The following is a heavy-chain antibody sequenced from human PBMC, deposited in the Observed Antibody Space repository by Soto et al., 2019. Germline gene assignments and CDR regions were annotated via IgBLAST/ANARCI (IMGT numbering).Heavy chain of an antibody. CDR2: IYWDDDK. CDR3: AHRLPGDKFDY. Sequence: QITLKESGPTLVKPTQPLTLTCTFSGFSLSTSGVGVGWIRQPPGKALEWLALIYWDDDKRYSPSLKSRLTITKDTSKNQLVLTMTNMDPVDTATYYCAHRLPGDKFDYWRQGTLVTVSS. J-gene: IGHJ4*02. D-gene: IGHD2-21*02. CDR1: GFSLSTSGVG. V-gene: IGHV2-5*02.